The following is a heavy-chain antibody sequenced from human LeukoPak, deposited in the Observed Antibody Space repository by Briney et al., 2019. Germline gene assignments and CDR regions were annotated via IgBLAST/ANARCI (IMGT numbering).Heavy chain of an antibody. CDR1: GVSISTHY. CDR3: ARDRSSSYYRDYFDY. V-gene: IGHV4-4*07. J-gene: IGHJ4*02. CDR2: VYGSGTT. Sequence: PPETLSLTCTVSGVSISTHYWSWIRQPAGKGLEWIGRVYGSGTTNYNPSLKSRVTMSGDTSKNQFSLRLTSVTAADTAVYYCARDRSSSYYRDYFDYWGQGALVTVSS. D-gene: IGHD3-22*01.